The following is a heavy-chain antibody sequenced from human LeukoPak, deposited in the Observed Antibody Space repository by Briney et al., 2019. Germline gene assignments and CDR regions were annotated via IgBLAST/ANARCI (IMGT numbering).Heavy chain of an antibody. D-gene: IGHD5-18*01. V-gene: IGHV3-9*01. CDR2: ISWNSGSI. Sequence: GGSLRLSCAASGFTFDDYAMHWVRQAPGKGLEWVSGISWNSGSIGYADSVKGRFTISRDNAKNSLYLQMNSLRAEDTALYYCAKAQDTAMARFDYWGQGTLVTVSS. CDR3: AKAQDTAMARFDY. CDR1: GFTFDDYA. J-gene: IGHJ4*02.